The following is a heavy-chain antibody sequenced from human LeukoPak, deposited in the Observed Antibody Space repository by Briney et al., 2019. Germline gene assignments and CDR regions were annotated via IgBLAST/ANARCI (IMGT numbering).Heavy chain of an antibody. V-gene: IGHV4-59*01. Sequence: PSETLSLTCTVPRGSISSYYWSWIRQPPGKGLERIGYIYYCGSTNYKPSLKSRVTISVDTSKNQFSLKLSSVTAADTAVYYCAREGGGSSWYAYWGQGTLVTVSS. CDR1: RGSISSYY. J-gene: IGHJ4*02. CDR2: IYYCGST. CDR3: AREGGGSSWYAY. D-gene: IGHD6-13*01.